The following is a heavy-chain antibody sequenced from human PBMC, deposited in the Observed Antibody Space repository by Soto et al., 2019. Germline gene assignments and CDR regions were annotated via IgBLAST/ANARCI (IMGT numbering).Heavy chain of an antibody. J-gene: IGHJ5*02. V-gene: IGHV4-59*01. CDR2: IYYSGST. D-gene: IGHD5-18*01. CDR3: ARSGYSYGYWFDP. Sequence: SETLSLTCTVSGGSISSYYWSWIRQPPGKGLEWIGYIYYSGSTNYNPSLKSRVTISVDTSKNQFSLKMSSVTAADTAVYYCARSGYSYGYWFDPWGQGNMVTVSS. CDR1: GGSISSYY.